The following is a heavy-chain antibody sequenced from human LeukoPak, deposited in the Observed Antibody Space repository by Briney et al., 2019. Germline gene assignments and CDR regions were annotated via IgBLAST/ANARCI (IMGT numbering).Heavy chain of an antibody. D-gene: IGHD6-19*01. CDR2: ISYDGSNK. CDR1: RFTFSNYA. V-gene: IGHV3-30-3*01. CDR3: AREAEALDY. J-gene: IGHJ4*02. Sequence: GGSLRLSCAASRFTFSNYAMHWVRQAPGKGLEWVAVISYDGSNKYYADSVKGRFTISRDNSKNTLYLQMNSLLPEDTAVFYCAREAEALDYWGQGTLVTVSS.